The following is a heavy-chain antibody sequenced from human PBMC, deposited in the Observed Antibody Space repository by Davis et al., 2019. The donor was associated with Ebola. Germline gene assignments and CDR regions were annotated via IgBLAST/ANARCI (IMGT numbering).Heavy chain of an antibody. CDR2: INAGNGDT. Sequence: ASVKVSCKASGYIFTTYAIHWVRQAPGQRLEWMGWINAGNGDTKSSQKFQGRVTITADESTSTAYMELSSLRSEDTAIYYCARDNRGYSSAWTLDYWGQGTLVTVSS. CDR1: GYIFTTYA. D-gene: IGHD6-19*01. V-gene: IGHV1-3*01. J-gene: IGHJ4*02. CDR3: ARDNRGYSSAWTLDY.